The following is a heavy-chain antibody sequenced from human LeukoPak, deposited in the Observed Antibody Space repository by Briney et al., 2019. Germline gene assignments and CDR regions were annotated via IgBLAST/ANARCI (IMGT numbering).Heavy chain of an antibody. V-gene: IGHV3-21*01. CDR3: AKDRHSSSWYVLDPPDY. Sequence: PGRSLRLSCAASGFTFDDYAMHWVRQAPGKGLEWVSSISSHSSYIYYADSVKGRFTISRDNAKNSLYLQMNSLRAEDTAVYYCAKDRHSSSWYVLDPPDYWGQGTLVTVSS. D-gene: IGHD6-13*01. CDR2: ISSHSSYI. J-gene: IGHJ4*02. CDR1: GFTFDDYA.